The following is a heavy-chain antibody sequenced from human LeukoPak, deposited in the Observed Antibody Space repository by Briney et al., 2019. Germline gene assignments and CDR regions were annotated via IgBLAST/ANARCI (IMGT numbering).Heavy chain of an antibody. D-gene: IGHD6-13*01. CDR2: ISYDGSHK. J-gene: IGHJ4*02. CDR3: ARHRDSSRWYGYSFEY. Sequence: GGSLRLSCAASGFTFSSYALHWVRQAPGKGLEWVAVISYDGSHKYYADSVKGRFTISRDNSKNTLYLQMNSLRAEDTAVYHCARHRDSSRWYGYSFEYWGQGTLVTVSS. V-gene: IGHV3-30-3*01. CDR1: GFTFSSYA.